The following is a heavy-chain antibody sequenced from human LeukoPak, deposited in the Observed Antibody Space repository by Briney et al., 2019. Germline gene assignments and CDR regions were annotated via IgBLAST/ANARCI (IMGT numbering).Heavy chain of an antibody. CDR1: GASISSYY. D-gene: IGHD5/OR15-5a*01. Sequence: SETLSLTCTVSGASISSYYWSWIRQPPGKGLQWIGYTYYSGSTNYNPSLKSRVTISVDTSKNQFSLKLSSVTAADTAVYYCARLVYADYWGQGTLVTVSS. CDR2: TYYSGST. J-gene: IGHJ4*02. V-gene: IGHV4-59*08. CDR3: ARLVYADY.